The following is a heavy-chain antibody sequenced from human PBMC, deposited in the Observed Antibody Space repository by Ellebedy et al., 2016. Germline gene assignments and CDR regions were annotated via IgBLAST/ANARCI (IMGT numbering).Heavy chain of an antibody. CDR2: INPNSGGT. Sequence: ASVKVSCXASGYTFTGYYMHWVRQAPGQGLEWMGWINPNSGGTNYAQKFQGWVTMTRDTSISTAYMELSRLRSDDTAVYYCARGSYSGSYFGVFDYWGQGTLVTVSS. V-gene: IGHV1-2*04. CDR3: ARGSYSGSYFGVFDY. CDR1: GYTFTGYY. J-gene: IGHJ4*02. D-gene: IGHD1-26*01.